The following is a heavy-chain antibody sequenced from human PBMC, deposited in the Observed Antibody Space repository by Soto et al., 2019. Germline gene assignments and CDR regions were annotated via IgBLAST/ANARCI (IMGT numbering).Heavy chain of an antibody. CDR2: ISGSGGST. J-gene: IGHJ4*02. V-gene: IGHV3-23*01. Sequence: EVQLLESGGGLVQPGGSLRLSCAASGFTFSSYAMSWVRQAPGKGLEWVSAISGSGGSTYYADSVKGRFTISRDNSKNTLYLEVHSLRAEDTAVYYCGPLYRGMHSRRWYGEPDYWGRGTLVTVAS. CDR3: GPLYRGMHSRRWYGEPDY. CDR1: GFTFSSYA. D-gene: IGHD6-13*01.